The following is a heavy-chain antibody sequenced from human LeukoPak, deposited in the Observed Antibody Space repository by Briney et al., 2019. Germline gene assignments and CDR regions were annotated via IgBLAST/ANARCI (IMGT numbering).Heavy chain of an antibody. CDR2: INSDESTT. V-gene: IGHV3-74*01. CDR3: ARSGWFDP. CDR1: GFTLSGHW. Sequence: QPGGSLRLSCVASGFTLSGHWMHWVRQAPGKGLVWVSRINSDESTTVYADSVKGRFTISRDNAKNTLYLQMNSLTAEDTAVYYCARSGWFDPWGQGTLVTVSS. J-gene: IGHJ5*02.